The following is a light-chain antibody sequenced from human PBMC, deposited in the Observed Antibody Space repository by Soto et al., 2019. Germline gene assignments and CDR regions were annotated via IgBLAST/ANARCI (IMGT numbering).Light chain of an antibody. V-gene: IGKV3-20*01. CDR2: DAS. CDR3: QQYGSYPRT. J-gene: IGKJ1*01. Sequence: EIVMTPSPGTLSLSAGERATLCCRASQSISSSYVAWYQQKHGQAPRLLIYDASIRAFVIPDRFSGSGSGTDFTLTISRLQPEDFAVYHCQQYGSYPRTFGQGSKVEIK. CDR1: QSISSSY.